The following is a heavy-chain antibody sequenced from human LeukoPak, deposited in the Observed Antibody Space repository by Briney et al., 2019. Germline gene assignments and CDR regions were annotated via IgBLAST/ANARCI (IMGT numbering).Heavy chain of an antibody. CDR2: IIPIFGTA. CDR3: ARGRIEQQQAINYFDY. J-gene: IGHJ4*02. Sequence: SVKVSCKVSGYTLTELSMHWVRQAPGQGLEWMGGIIPIFGTANYAQKFQGRVTITADESTSTAYMELSSLRSEDTAVHYCARGRIEQQQAINYFDYWGQGTLVTVSS. V-gene: IGHV1-69*13. CDR1: GYTLTELS. D-gene: IGHD6-13*01.